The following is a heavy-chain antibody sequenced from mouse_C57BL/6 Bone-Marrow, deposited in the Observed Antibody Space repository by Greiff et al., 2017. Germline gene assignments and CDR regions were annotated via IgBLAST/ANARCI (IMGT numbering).Heavy chain of an antibody. CDR1: GYTFTSYW. CDR2: IHPNSGST. Sequence: VQLQQPGAELVKPGASVKLSCKASGYTFTSYWMHWVKQRPGQGLEWIGMIHPNSGSTNYNEKFKSKATLTVDKSSSTAYMQLSSLTSEDSAVYYCARRRENYGSSPDYWGQGTTLTVSS. V-gene: IGHV1-64*01. J-gene: IGHJ2*01. D-gene: IGHD1-1*01. CDR3: ARRRENYGSSPDY.